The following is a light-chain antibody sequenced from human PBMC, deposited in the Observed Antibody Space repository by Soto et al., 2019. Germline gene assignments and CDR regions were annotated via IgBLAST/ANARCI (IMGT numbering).Light chain of an antibody. V-gene: IGKV1-5*01. Sequence: DIQMTQSPSTLPASVGDRVTITCRASQSISNWLAWYHQKPWTAPKVLIYHASNLQSGVPSRFSGSGSGTAFTLTISSLQPDDFATYYCQQYNSYSFGQGTKVDIK. CDR3: QQYNSYS. CDR2: HAS. J-gene: IGKJ1*01. CDR1: QSISNW.